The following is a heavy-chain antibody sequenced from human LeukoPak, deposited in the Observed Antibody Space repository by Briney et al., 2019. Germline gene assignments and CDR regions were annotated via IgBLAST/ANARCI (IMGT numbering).Heavy chain of an antibody. CDR2: IYNSGST. Sequence: PSQTLSLTCTVSGGSISSGGYSWNWIRQHPGKGLEWIGYIYNSGSTYYNPSLKSRVTISVDTSKNQFSLKLSSVTAADTAVYYCARGLGASYGDYHDAFDIWGQGTMVTVSS. D-gene: IGHD4-17*01. J-gene: IGHJ3*02. V-gene: IGHV4-31*03. CDR3: ARGLGASYGDYHDAFDI. CDR1: GGSISSGGYS.